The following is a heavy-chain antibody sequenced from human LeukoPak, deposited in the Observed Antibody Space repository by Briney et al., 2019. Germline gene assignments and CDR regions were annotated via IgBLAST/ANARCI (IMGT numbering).Heavy chain of an antibody. J-gene: IGHJ6*02. Sequence: GASVKVSCKASGYTFTNYGISWVRQAPGQGLEWMGWISAYNGNTNYAQKLQGRVTMTTDTSTNTAYMELSSLRSEDTAVYYCARAPITIFGVVAYYYYGMDVWGQGTTVTVSS. D-gene: IGHD3-3*01. V-gene: IGHV1-18*01. CDR3: ARAPITIFGVVAYYYYGMDV. CDR1: GYTFTNYG. CDR2: ISAYNGNT.